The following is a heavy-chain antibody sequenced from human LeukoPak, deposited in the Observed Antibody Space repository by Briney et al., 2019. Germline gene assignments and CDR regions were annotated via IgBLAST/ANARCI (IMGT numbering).Heavy chain of an antibody. V-gene: IGHV4-59*13. CDR3: AGYDHTNYLAY. CDR1: GGSIGYNY. Sequence: SETLSLTCTVSGGSIGYNYWDWIRQSPERGLEWIGYISSSGSIDYTPSLRSRVTMSLDTSKNHLSLNLRSVSAADTAIYYCAGYDHTNYLAYWGQGILVTVSS. CDR2: ISSSGSI. J-gene: IGHJ4*02. D-gene: IGHD1-14*01.